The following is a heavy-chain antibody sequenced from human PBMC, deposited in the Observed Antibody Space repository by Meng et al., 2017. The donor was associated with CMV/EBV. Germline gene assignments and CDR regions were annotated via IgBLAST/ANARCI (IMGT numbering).Heavy chain of an antibody. CDR3: AKEGGIAVADNYYYYGMDV. D-gene: IGHD6-19*01. V-gene: IGHV3-23*01. Sequence: ETLSLTCAASGFTFDNYAMSWVRQAPGKGLEWVSGISGSAGRTFYADSVKGRFTISRDISKSTLYLQMNSLRAEDTALYYCAKEGGIAVADNYYYYGMDVWGQGTTVTVSS. J-gene: IGHJ6*02. CDR1: GFTFDNYA. CDR2: ISGSAGRT.